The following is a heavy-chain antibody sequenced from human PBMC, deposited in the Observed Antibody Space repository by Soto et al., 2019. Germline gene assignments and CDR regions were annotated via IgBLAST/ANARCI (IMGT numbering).Heavy chain of an antibody. CDR2: ISSDGSHQ. Sequence: QVQVVESGGGVVQPGTSLRLSCAASGFTFSVSAMHWVRQAPGKGLEWVAVISSDGSHQYYADSVRGRFTISRDNPKNTLYLQLNSPRAEDTAVYYCARPYCRSTRCFLYDSGMDVWGPGTTVTVS. CDR1: GFTFSVSA. CDR3: ARPYCRSTRCFLYDSGMDV. D-gene: IGHD2-2*01. V-gene: IGHV3-30-3*01. J-gene: IGHJ6*01.